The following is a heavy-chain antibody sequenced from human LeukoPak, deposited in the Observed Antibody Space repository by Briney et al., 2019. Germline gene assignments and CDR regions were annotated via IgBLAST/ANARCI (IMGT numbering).Heavy chain of an antibody. CDR1: GFTLSSYA. D-gene: IGHD3-10*01. V-gene: IGHV3-23*01. CDR3: AKGTMGQGFGY. CDR2: ISGSGGNT. Sequence: PGGSLRLSCAASGFTLSSYAMNWVRQAPGKGLEWVSAISGSGGNTYYADSVKGRFTISRDNSKNTLYLQMNSLRAEDTAVYYCAKGTMGQGFGYWGQGTLVTVSS. J-gene: IGHJ4*02.